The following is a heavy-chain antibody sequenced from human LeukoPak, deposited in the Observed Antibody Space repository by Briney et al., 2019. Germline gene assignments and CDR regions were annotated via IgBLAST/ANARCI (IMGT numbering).Heavy chain of an antibody. CDR2: IWYDGTNK. D-gene: IGHD2-2*01. V-gene: IGHV3-33*06. J-gene: IGHJ4*02. Sequence: PGGSLRLSCAASGFTFSSYGMHWVRQAPGKGLEWVAVIWYDGTNKYYADSVKGRFTISRDNSKNTLYLQMNSLRAEDTAVYYCAKDRDIVVVPAATDYWGQGTLVTVSS. CDR3: AKDRDIVVVPAATDY. CDR1: GFTFSSYG.